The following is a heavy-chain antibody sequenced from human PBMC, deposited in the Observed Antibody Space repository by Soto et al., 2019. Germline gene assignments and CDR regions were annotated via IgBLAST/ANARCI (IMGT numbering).Heavy chain of an antibody. CDR2: INPNSGGT. CDR3: ARHLLTNFYYYMDV. D-gene: IGHD2-15*01. J-gene: IGHJ6*03. V-gene: IGHV1-2*04. CDR1: GYTFTGYY. Sequence: GASVKVSCKASGYTFTGYYMHWVRQAPGQGLEWMGWINPNSGGTNYAQKFQGWVTMTRDTSISTAYMELSRLRSDDTAVYYCARHLLTNFYYYMDVWGKGTTVTVSS.